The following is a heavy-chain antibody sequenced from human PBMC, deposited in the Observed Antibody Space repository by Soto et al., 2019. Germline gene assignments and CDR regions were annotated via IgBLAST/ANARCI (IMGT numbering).Heavy chain of an antibody. V-gene: IGHV1-18*01. CDR3: AKNPGYYYDSTGYHFDY. CDR2: ISAYNGNT. D-gene: IGHD3-22*01. Sequence: ASVKVSCKASGYTFTSYGISWVRQAPGQGLEWMGWISAYNGNTNYAQKLQGRVTMTTDNSKNTLYLQMNSLRAEDTAVYYCAKNPGYYYDSTGYHFDYWGQGTLVTVSS. J-gene: IGHJ4*02. CDR1: GYTFTSYG.